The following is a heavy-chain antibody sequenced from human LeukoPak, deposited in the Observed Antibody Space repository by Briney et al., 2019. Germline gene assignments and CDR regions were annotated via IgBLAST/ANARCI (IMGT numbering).Heavy chain of an antibody. CDR1: GYTFTGYY. Sequence: SCKASGYTFTGYYMHWVRQAPGKGLGWVAVISYDGSNKYYADSVKGRFTISRDNSKNTLYLQMNSLRAEDTAVYYCAKEKEPTGYCSSTSCPWFPTYYYYYYMDVWGKGTTVTVSS. J-gene: IGHJ6*03. CDR2: ISYDGSNK. CDR3: AKEKEPTGYCSSTSCPWFPTYYYYYYMDV. D-gene: IGHD2-2*01. V-gene: IGHV3-30*18.